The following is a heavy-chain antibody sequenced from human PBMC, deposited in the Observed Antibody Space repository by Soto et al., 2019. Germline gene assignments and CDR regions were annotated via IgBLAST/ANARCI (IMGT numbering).Heavy chain of an antibody. Sequence: GASVKLSCKACGDSITSYDINWVRQATKQGLEWMGWMNPNSGNTGYAQKFQGRVTMTRNTSISTAYMELSSLRSEDTAVYYCAIGLRRQLARAHYYYYMDVWGKGTTVTVSS. V-gene: IGHV1-8*01. CDR1: GDSITSYD. J-gene: IGHJ6*03. CDR2: MNPNSGNT. CDR3: AIGLRRQLARAHYYYYMDV. D-gene: IGHD6-6*01.